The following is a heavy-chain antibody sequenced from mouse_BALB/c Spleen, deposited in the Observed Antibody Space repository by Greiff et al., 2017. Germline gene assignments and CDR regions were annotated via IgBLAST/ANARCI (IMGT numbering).Heavy chain of an antibody. CDR2: IWAGGST. CDR3: ALSPYYAMDY. V-gene: IGHV2-9*02. CDR1: GFSLTSYG. Sequence: QVKLQESGPGLVAPSQSLSITCTVSGFSLTSYGVHWVRQPPGKGLEWLGVIWAGGSTNYNSALMSRLSISKDNSKSQVFLKMNSLQTDDTAMYYCALSPYYAMDYWGQGTSVTVSS. J-gene: IGHJ4*01.